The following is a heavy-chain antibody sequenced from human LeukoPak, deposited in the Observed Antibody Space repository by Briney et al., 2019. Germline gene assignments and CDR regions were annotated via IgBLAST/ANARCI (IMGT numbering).Heavy chain of an antibody. D-gene: IGHD2-8*02. CDR1: GFTFSSYA. V-gene: IGHV3-23*01. CDR2: ISGSGGST. Sequence: GGSLRLSCAASGFTFSSYAMSWVRQAPGKGLEWVSAISGSGGSTYYADSVKGRFTISRDNSKNTLYLQMNSLRAEDTAVYYCAKDRMVAPVPVGSYYYYGMDVWGQGTTVTVSS. J-gene: IGHJ6*02. CDR3: AKDRMVAPVPVGSYYYYGMDV.